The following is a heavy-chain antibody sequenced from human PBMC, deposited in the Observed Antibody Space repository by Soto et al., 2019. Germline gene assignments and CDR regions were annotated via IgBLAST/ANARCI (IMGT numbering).Heavy chain of an antibody. CDR3: ASPRPCYYTVPGYQCYGMDV. CDR2: INAGNGNT. V-gene: IGHV1-3*01. Sequence: ASVKVSCKASGYTFTSYAMHWVRHGPGQRLELIGCINAGNGNTKYSQKFQGRVTITRDTSASTAYMELSRLRSEDTAVYYCASPRPCYYTVPGYQCYGMDVWGQGTTVAVS. J-gene: IGHJ6*02. D-gene: IGHD3-3*01. CDR1: GYTFTSYA.